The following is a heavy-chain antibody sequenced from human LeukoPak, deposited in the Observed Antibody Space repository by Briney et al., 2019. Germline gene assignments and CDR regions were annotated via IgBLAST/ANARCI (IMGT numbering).Heavy chain of an antibody. CDR3: ARLLVYDSSGDPDTFDI. V-gene: IGHV4-59*07. J-gene: IGHJ3*02. Sequence: SDTLSLTCTVSGHFISGDYWSWIPHSPGKGQEWIGYFHHSAGSRYNPSLQSQVPISIKNSRNHFYLKLNTLSAADTAVYFCARLLVYDSSGDPDTFDIWGQGTMVTVSS. CDR1: GHFISGDY. CDR2: FHHSAGS. D-gene: IGHD3-22*01.